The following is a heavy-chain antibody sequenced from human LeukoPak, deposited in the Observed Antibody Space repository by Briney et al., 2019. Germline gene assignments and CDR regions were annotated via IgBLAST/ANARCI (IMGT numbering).Heavy chain of an antibody. CDR3: ARDPRIVGATTRFDY. D-gene: IGHD1-26*01. Sequence: EASVKVSCKASGYTFTSYGISWVRQAPGQGLEWMGWISAYNGNTNYAQKLQGRVTMTTDTSTSTAYMELRSLRSDDTAVYYCARDPRIVGATTRFDYWGQGTLVTVSS. CDR2: ISAYNGNT. CDR1: GYTFTSYG. J-gene: IGHJ4*02. V-gene: IGHV1-18*01.